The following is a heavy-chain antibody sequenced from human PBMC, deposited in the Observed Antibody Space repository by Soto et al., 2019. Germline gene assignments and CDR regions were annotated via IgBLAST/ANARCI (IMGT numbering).Heavy chain of an antibody. Sequence: AGGSLRLSYAASGFTFSSYAMHWVRQAPGKGLEWVAVISYDGSNKYYADSVKGRFTISRDNSKNTLYLQMNSLRAEDTAVYYCARESCSSTSCYANYYYYYYGMDVWGQGTTVTVSS. CDR1: GFTFSSYA. D-gene: IGHD2-2*01. CDR3: ARESCSSTSCYANYYYYYYGMDV. J-gene: IGHJ6*02. CDR2: ISYDGSNK. V-gene: IGHV3-30-3*01.